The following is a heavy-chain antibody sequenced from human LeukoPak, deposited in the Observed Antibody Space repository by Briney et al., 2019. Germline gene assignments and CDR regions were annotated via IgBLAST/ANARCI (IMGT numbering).Heavy chain of an antibody. CDR3: AREGGIQLAAAMEV. D-gene: IGHD5-18*01. V-gene: IGHV4-59*01. CDR1: GGSISSYY. CDR2: IYYSGST. J-gene: IGHJ6*04. Sequence: SETLSLTCTVSGGSISSYYWSWIRQPPGKGLEWIGYIYYSGSTNYNPSLKSRVTISVDTSKNQFSLKLSSVTAADTAVYYCAREGGIQLAAAMEVWGKGTTVTVSS.